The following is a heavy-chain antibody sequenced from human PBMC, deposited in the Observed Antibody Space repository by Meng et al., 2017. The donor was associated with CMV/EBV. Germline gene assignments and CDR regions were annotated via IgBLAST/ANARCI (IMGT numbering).Heavy chain of an antibody. Sequence: GGSLRLSCAASGFTFSSYEMNWVRQAPGKGLEWVSYISSSGSTIYYADSVKGRFTISRDNAKNSLYLQMNSLRAEDTAVYYCARDLTGQYCSSTSCYQDYWGQGTLVTVSS. CDR1: GFTFSSYE. V-gene: IGHV3-48*03. CDR2: ISSSGSTI. D-gene: IGHD2-2*01. CDR3: ARDLTGQYCSSTSCYQDY. J-gene: IGHJ4*02.